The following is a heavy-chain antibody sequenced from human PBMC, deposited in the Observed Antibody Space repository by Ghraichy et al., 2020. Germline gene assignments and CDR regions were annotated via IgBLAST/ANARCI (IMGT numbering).Heavy chain of an antibody. CDR3: ARGAWGDGDYVGEDY. J-gene: IGHJ4*02. V-gene: IGHV3-48*02. D-gene: IGHD4-17*01. CDR1: GFTFSSYS. CDR2: ITSSGNI. Sequence: GGSLRLSCAVSGFTFSSYSMSWVRQAPGKGLEWVSYITSSGNIHYADSLKGRFTISRDNAKNSLYLQMNSLRDEDTAVYYCARGAWGDGDYVGEDYWGQGTLVTVSS.